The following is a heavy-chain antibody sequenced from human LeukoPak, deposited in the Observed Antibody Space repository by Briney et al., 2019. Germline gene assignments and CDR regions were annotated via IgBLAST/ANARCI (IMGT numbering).Heavy chain of an antibody. CDR1: GYTFTGYY. Sequence: ASVKVSCKASGYTFTGYYMHLVRQAPGQGLEWMGRINLNSGGTNYAQKVQGRVTMTRDTSNSTAYLELNRLRSDAAAVYYCARGGLVLWSGYCDYWGQGTLVTVSS. CDR3: ARGGLVLWSGYCDY. J-gene: IGHJ4*02. CDR2: INLNSGGT. D-gene: IGHD3-3*01. V-gene: IGHV1-2*06.